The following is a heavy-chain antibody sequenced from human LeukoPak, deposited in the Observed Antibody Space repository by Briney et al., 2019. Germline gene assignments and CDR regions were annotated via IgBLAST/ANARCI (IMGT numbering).Heavy chain of an antibody. J-gene: IGHJ4*02. CDR1: GFTFSSYW. V-gene: IGHV3-15*01. Sequence: NPGGSLRLSCAASGFTFSSYWMSWVRQAPGKGLEWVGRIKSKTDGATRDFAAPVKGRFTISRDDSKNTLYLQMNSLKTEDTAVYYCGLGSGRSDFDYWGQGTLVTVSS. D-gene: IGHD3-10*01. CDR2: IKSKTDGATR. CDR3: GLGSGRSDFDY.